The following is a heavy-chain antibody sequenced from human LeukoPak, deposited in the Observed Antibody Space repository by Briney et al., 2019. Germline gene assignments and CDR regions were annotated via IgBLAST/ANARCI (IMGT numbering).Heavy chain of an antibody. CDR1: GGSISSSSSY. V-gene: IGHV4-39*07. J-gene: IGHJ6*03. D-gene: IGHD1-26*01. Sequence: PSETLSLTCTVSGGSISSSSSYWAWIRQPPGKGLEWIGEINHSGSTNYNPSLKSRVTISVDTSKNQFSLKLSSVTAADTAVYYCARGLGKKSNYYYMDVWGKGTTVTVSS. CDR3: ARGLGKKSNYYYMDV. CDR2: INHSGST.